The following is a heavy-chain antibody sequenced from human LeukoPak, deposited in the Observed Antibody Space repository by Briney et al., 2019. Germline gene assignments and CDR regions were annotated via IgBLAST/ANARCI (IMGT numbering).Heavy chain of an antibody. J-gene: IGHJ4*02. CDR3: ARGHVSRWFGELLYGNDY. CDR1: GYTFTSYD. D-gene: IGHD3-10*01. V-gene: IGHV1-8*01. CDR2: MNPNSGNT. Sequence: ASVKVSCKASGYTFTSYDINWVRQATGQGLEWMGWMNPNSGNTGYAQKFQGRVTMTRNTSISTAYMELSSLRSEDTAVYYCARGHVSRWFGELLYGNDYWGQGTLVTVSS.